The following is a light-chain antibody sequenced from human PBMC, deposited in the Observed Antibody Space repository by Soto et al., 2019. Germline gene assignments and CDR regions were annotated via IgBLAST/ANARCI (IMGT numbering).Light chain of an antibody. CDR2: GAS. V-gene: IGKV3-15*01. J-gene: IGKJ1*01. Sequence: ETVMTQSPATLPVSPGERATLSCRASQKVRSNLAWYQQKPGQPPRLLIYGASTGATGVPARFSGSGSGTEFTLTINSLQSEDFALYYCQEYDNWPLWTFGQGTKVDIK. CDR3: QEYDNWPLWT. CDR1: QKVRSN.